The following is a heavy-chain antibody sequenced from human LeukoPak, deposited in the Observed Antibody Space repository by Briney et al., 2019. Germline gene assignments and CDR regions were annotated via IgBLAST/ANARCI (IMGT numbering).Heavy chain of an antibody. CDR1: GYSFTSYW. D-gene: IGHD6-19*01. CDR3: ARSLGTAVAYDY. Sequence: GESLKISCKGSGYSFTSYWISWVRQMPGKGPEWMGMIDPSDSYSNYSPSFQGHVTISADKSINTAYLQWSSLKASDTAMYYCARSLGTAVAYDYWGQGTLVTVSS. CDR2: IDPSDSYS. J-gene: IGHJ4*02. V-gene: IGHV5-10-1*01.